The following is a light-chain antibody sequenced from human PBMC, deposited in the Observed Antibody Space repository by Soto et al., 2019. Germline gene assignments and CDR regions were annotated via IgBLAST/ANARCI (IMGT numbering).Light chain of an antibody. V-gene: IGLV2-14*01. J-gene: IGLJ1*01. CDR3: SSYTSSSTNV. CDR2: DVS. Sequence: QSALTQPASVSGSPGQSITISCTGTSSDVGGYNYVSWYQQHPGKAPKLMIYDVSNRPSGVSNRFSGSKSGNTASLTISGLQAEDEADYYCSSYTSSSTNVFGTGIKLTVL. CDR1: SSDVGGYNY.